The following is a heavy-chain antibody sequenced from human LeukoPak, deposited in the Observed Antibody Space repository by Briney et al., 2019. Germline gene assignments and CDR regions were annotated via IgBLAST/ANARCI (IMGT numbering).Heavy chain of an antibody. CDR2: IYYSGST. V-gene: IGHV4-30-4*08. CDR1: GGSISSGDYY. D-gene: IGHD2-2*01. J-gene: IGHJ4*02. CDR3: ASLSASFSFDY. Sequence: PSQSLSLTCTVSGGSISSGDYYWNWIRQPQGKGLEWIGYIYYSGSTYYNPSLKSRVTISVDTSKNQFSLKLSSVTAADTAVYYCASLSASFSFDYWGQGTLVTVSS.